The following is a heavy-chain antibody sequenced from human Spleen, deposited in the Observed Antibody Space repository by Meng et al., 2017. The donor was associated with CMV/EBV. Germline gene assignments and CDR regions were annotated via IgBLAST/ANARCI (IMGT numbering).Heavy chain of an antibody. CDR3: VRDSSASPFDY. D-gene: IGHD6-6*01. CDR2: INQDGSEK. V-gene: IGHV3-7*01. CDR1: GFTFSSYW. Sequence: GGSLRLSCAASGFTFSSYWMSWVRQAPGKGLEWVATINQDGSEKFHVDSVKGRFTVSRDNAKKSLYLQMTSLRAEDTAVYYCVRDSSASPFDYWGQGTLVTVSS. J-gene: IGHJ4*02.